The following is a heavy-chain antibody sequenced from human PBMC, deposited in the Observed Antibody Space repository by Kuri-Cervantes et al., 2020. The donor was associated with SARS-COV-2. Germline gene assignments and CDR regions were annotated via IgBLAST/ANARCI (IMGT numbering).Heavy chain of an antibody. CDR3: ARDPGGLDAFDI. CDR2: INPNSGGT. J-gene: IGHJ3*02. D-gene: IGHD4-23*01. V-gene: IGHV1-2*06. CDR1: GYTFTSYY. Sequence: ASVKVSCKASGYTFTSYYMHWVRQAPGQGLEWMGRINPNSGGTNYAQKFQGRVTMTRDTSISTAYMEPSRLRSDDTAVYYCARDPGGLDAFDIWGQGTMVTVSS.